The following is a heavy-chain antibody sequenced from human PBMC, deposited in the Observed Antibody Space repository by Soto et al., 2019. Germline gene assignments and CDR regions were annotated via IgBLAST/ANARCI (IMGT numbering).Heavy chain of an antibody. V-gene: IGHV3-48*01. CDR2: IRSSSGTI. Sequence: GGSLRLSCAASGFTFSTYSMNWVRQAPGRGLEWVSYIRSSSGTIYYADSVKGRFTISRDNAKNSLYLQMDSLRAEDTAVYYCARDSDFAFDYWGQGALVTVSS. CDR3: ARDSDFAFDY. CDR1: GFTFSTYS. D-gene: IGHD2-21*02. J-gene: IGHJ4*02.